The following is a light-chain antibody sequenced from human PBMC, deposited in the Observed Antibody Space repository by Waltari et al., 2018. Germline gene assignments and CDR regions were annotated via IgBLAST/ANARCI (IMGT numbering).Light chain of an antibody. V-gene: IGLV6-57*03. Sequence: NFMLTQPHSVSGSPGKTVTISCTRTSGSIASNYLQWYQLRPGSAPSTVIFGDNRRPSGVSDRFSGSIDTSSTSASLTISGLQTEDEADYYCHSFDTNNHWIFGGGTALTVL. CDR1: SGSIASNY. J-gene: IGLJ3*02. CDR2: GDN. CDR3: HSFDTNNHWI.